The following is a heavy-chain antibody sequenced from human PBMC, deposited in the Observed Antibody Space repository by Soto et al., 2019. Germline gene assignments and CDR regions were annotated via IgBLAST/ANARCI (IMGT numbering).Heavy chain of an antibody. J-gene: IGHJ6*02. CDR2: IIPILGIA. V-gene: IGHV1-69*02. CDR1: GGTFSSYT. Sequence: QVQLVQSGAEVKKPGSSVKVSCKASGGTFSSYTISWVRQAPGQGLEWMGRIIPILGIANYAQKFQGRVTITADKSTSTAYMELSSLRSEDTAVYYCARGSPGDYNEPLYGMDVWGQGTTVTVSS. D-gene: IGHD4-17*01. CDR3: ARGSPGDYNEPLYGMDV.